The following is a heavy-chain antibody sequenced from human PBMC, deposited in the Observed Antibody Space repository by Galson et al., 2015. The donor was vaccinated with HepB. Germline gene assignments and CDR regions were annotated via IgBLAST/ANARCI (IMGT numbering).Heavy chain of an antibody. Sequence: QSGAEVKKPGASVKVSCKASGGAFSSDSFIWVRQAPGQGLEWMGGIIPIFGTTNYAQKFQDRVTITADESTSTVYMELRSLRYEDTAVYYCAYFGSGSAEDLQHWGQGTLVIVSS. CDR3: AYFGSGSAEDLQH. V-gene: IGHV1-69*13. D-gene: IGHD3-10*01. CDR2: IIPIFGTT. J-gene: IGHJ1*01. CDR1: GGAFSSDS.